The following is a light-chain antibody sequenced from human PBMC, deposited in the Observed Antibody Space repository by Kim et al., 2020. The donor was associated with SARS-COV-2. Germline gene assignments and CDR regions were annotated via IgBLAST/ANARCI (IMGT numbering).Light chain of an antibody. CDR3: QQYNNWPPS. J-gene: IGKJ2*03. Sequence: SVSSGASATLSCRARQSVSSNLAWYQQKPGQAPMLLIYGASNRATGIPARFRGSGSGTEFTLTISSLQSEDFAVYYCQQYNNWPPSFGQGTKLEI. CDR2: GAS. CDR1: QSVSSN. V-gene: IGKV3-15*01.